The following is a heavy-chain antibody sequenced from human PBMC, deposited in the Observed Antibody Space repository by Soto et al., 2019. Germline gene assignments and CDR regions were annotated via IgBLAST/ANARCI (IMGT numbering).Heavy chain of an antibody. J-gene: IGHJ5*02. CDR1: GFTFSSCA. V-gene: IGHV3-23*01. CDR3: XXXXXXXXWFDP. Sequence: EVQLLESGGGLVQPGGSLRLSCAASGFTFSSCAMTWVRQAPGKGLEWVSAIGGSGGSTYYADSVKGRFTISRDNSKNTLXXXXXXXXXXXXXXXXXXXXXXXXXWFDPWGQGTLVT. CDR2: IGGSGGST.